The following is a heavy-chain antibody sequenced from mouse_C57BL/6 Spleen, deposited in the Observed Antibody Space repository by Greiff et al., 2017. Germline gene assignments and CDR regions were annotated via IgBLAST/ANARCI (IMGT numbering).Heavy chain of an antibody. D-gene: IGHD1-1*01. CDR3: GRSTTEVDWFEY. J-gene: IGHJ3*01. V-gene: IGHV1-78*01. CDR1: GYTFTDHT. CDR2: IYPRDGST. Sequence: QVQLQQSDAELVKPGASVKISCKVSGYTFTDHTIHWMKQRPEQGLEWIGYIYPRDGSTKYNEKFKGKATLTADKSSSTAYMQLNSLTSEDYAVXYCGRSTTEVDWFEYWGKGTQVTVSA.